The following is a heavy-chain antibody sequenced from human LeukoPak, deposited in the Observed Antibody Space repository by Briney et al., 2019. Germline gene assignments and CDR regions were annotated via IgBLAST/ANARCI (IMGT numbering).Heavy chain of an antibody. CDR1: GGSISSYY. CDR3: ASSSITIFGVVIPEFDY. D-gene: IGHD3-3*01. CDR2: IYTSGST. Sequence: PSETLSLTCTVSGGSISSYYWSWIRQPAGKGLEWIGRIYTSGSTNYNPSLKSRVTMSVDTSKNQFSLKLSSVTAADTAVYYCASSSITIFGVVIPEFDYWGQGTLVTVPS. V-gene: IGHV4-4*07. J-gene: IGHJ4*02.